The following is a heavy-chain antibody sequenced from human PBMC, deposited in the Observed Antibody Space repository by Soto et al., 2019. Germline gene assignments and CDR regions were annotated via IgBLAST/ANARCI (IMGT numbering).Heavy chain of an antibody. V-gene: IGHV1-18*01. CDR2: ISPYNGNT. Sequence: HVQLVQSGGELKKPGASEKVSCNTSGYKFNTYFIRWLRQAPGQGLEWMGWISPYNGNTKYAEKFQSRVTMTTDTLTRTAYMELMNLRFDDAAVYYCARDTTNSFDYWGQGTLVTVSS. CDR3: ARDTTNSFDY. CDR1: GYKFNTYF. J-gene: IGHJ4*02. D-gene: IGHD2-2*01.